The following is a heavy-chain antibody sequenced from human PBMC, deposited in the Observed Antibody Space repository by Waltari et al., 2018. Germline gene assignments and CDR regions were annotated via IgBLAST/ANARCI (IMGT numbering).Heavy chain of an antibody. J-gene: IGHJ4*02. D-gene: IGHD3-10*01. Sequence: QVQLVESGGGVVQPGGSLRLSCAASGFSFSSYAMHWVRQAPGTGLDWVAFIRYDGSIKYYGDSVKGRFTISRDNSKNTLFLQMNSLRAEDTAVYYCAKDGYYGSGTYKGMYYFDYWGQGTLVTVSS. CDR2: IRYDGSIK. V-gene: IGHV3-30*02. CDR1: GFSFSSYA. CDR3: AKDGYYGSGTYKGMYYFDY.